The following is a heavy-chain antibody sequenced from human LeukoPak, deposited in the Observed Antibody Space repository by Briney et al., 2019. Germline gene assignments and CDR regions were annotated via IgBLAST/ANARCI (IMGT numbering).Heavy chain of an antibody. J-gene: IGHJ6*03. CDR2: IRYDGSNK. D-gene: IGHD6-19*01. Sequence: GGSLRLSCAASGFTLSNAWMNWVRQAPGKGLEWVAFIRYDGSNKYYADSVKGRFTISRDNSKNTLYLQMNSLRAGDTAVYYCAKDLTLAVAGIYYYMDVWGKGTTVTISS. V-gene: IGHV3-30*02. CDR1: GFTLSNAW. CDR3: AKDLTLAVAGIYYYMDV.